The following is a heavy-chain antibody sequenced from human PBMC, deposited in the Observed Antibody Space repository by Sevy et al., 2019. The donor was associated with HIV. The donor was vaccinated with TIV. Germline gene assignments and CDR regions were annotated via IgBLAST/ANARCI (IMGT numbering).Heavy chain of an antibody. J-gene: IGHJ4*02. CDR3: ARVLRGRAAGTPYFDY. CDR2: IYSGGST. CDR1: GFTVSSNY. Sequence: GSLRLSCAASGFTVSSNYMSWVRQAPGKGLEWVSVIYSGGSTYYADSVKGRFTISRDNSKNALYLQMNSLRAEDTAVYYCARVLRGRAAGTPYFDYWGQGTLVTVSS. D-gene: IGHD6-13*01. V-gene: IGHV3-53*01.